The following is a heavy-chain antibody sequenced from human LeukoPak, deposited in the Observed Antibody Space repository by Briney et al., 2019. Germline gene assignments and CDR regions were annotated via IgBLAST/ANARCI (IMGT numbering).Heavy chain of an antibody. CDR3: ARRESSYQNYYYYYHMDV. Sequence: PGGSLRLSCAASGFTFSNYEMNWVRQAPGKGLEWLSYISSSGRSIYYAASVKGRFTISRDNAKNSLYLQMNSLRAEDTALYYCARRESSYQNYYYYYHMDVWGKGTTVTVSS. V-gene: IGHV3-48*03. CDR2: ISSSGRSI. J-gene: IGHJ6*03. CDR1: GFTFSNYE. D-gene: IGHD3-16*02.